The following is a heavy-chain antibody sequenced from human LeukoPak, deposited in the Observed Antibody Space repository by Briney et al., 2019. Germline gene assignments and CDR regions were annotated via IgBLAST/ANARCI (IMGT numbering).Heavy chain of an antibody. Sequence: ASVKVSCKASGYTFTSYGISWVRQAPGQGLEWMGWISAYNGNTNYAQKLQGRVTMTTDTSTSTAYMGLRSLRSDDTAVYYCARTASGYSSSWYPYWGQGTLVTVSS. V-gene: IGHV1-18*01. CDR3: ARTASGYSSSWYPY. D-gene: IGHD6-13*01. CDR1: GYTFTSYG. CDR2: ISAYNGNT. J-gene: IGHJ4*02.